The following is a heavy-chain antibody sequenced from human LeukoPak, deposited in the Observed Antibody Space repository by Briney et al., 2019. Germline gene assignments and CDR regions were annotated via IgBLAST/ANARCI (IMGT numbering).Heavy chain of an antibody. CDR2: IDYSGSN. V-gene: IGHV4-59*01. CDR1: GGSLSSYY. CDR3: ARDGRLGGIDF. J-gene: IGHJ4*02. Sequence: KSSDTLSLTCTFSGGSLSSYYWTWIRQPPGRGLEWIGCIDYSGSNNFNTSLKSRVTLSVDSSNNHFSLSLTSVTAADMAVYYCARDGRLGGIDFWGQGALVTVSS. D-gene: IGHD1-26*01.